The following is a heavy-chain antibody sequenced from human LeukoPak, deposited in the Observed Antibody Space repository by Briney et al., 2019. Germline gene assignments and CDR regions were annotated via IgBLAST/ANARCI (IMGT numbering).Heavy chain of an antibody. CDR1: GGTFSSYA. Sequence: GASVEVSCKASGGTFSSYAISWVRQAPGQGLEWMGRIIPIFGTANYAQKFQGRVTITTDESTSTAYMELSSLRSEDTAVYYCASGYDLAGYNWFDPWGQGTLVTVSS. D-gene: IGHD5-12*01. CDR2: IIPIFGTA. CDR3: ASGYDLAGYNWFDP. V-gene: IGHV1-69*05. J-gene: IGHJ5*02.